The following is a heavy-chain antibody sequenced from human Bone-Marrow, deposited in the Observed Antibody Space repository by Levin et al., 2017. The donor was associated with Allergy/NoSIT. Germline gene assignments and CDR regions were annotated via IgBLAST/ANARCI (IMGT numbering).Heavy chain of an antibody. CDR1: GSSISSSRYY. CDR2: LYYSGST. J-gene: IGHJ4*02. CDR3: ARRGGSGSYYTKKFDY. D-gene: IGHD3-10*01. Sequence: SQTLSLTCTVSGSSISSSRYYWGWIRQPPGKGLEWIGSLYYSGSTYYNPSLKSRVTISVDMSKNQFSLKLSSVTAADTAVYYCARRGGSGSYYTKKFDYWGQGTLVTVSS. V-gene: IGHV4-39*01.